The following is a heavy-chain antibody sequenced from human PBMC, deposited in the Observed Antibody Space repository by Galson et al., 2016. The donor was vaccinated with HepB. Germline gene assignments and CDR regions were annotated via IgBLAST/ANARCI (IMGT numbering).Heavy chain of an antibody. CDR3: ARDFRLAAGTTSYFHH. CDR2: ISTHSGKT. Sequence: SVKVSCKASGYTFTSYGISWVRQAPGQGLEWMGWISTHSGKTIYAQKLQDRVTMTTDTSTNTADLDLRSRRSGDTAVYYCARDFRLAAGTTSYFHHWGQGTLVTVSA. D-gene: IGHD6-13*01. CDR1: GYTFTSYG. V-gene: IGHV1-18*01. J-gene: IGHJ1*01.